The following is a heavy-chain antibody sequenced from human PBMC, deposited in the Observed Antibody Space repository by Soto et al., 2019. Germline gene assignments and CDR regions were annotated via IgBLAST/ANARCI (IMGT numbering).Heavy chain of an antibody. V-gene: IGHV1-18*01. Sequence: QVPLVQSGAEVKKPGASVKVSCKAPGYIFPSSTISWVRQAPGQGLEWMGWISAYNGNIKDAQKFQGRFTMTTDTSTSTAYMELRSLTYDDTAMYYCAIANYGDNDYWGQGTLVTVSS. CDR3: AIANYGDNDY. J-gene: IGHJ4*02. CDR2: ISAYNGNI. CDR1: GYIFPSST. D-gene: IGHD4-17*01.